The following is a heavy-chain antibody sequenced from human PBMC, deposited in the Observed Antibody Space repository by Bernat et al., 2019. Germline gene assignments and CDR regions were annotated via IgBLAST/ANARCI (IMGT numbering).Heavy chain of an antibody. CDR2: IKSEADGGTS. CDR1: GFTFSKTW. D-gene: IGHD2/OR15-2a*01. J-gene: IGHJ4*02. CDR3: TTPLFKNTNY. V-gene: IGHV3-15*01. Sequence: EVQLVESGGGLVEPGGSLRLSCAASGFTFSKTWMNWVRQAPGKGLEWVGRIKSEADGGTSDYAAPVEDRFTISRDDSRNTLYLQMNSLRTEDTAVYYCTTPLFKNTNYWGQGALVTVSS.